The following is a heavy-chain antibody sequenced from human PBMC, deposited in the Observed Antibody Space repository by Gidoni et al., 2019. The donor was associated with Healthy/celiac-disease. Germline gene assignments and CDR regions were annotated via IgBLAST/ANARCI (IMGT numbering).Heavy chain of an antibody. CDR3: ARDTYQGYFDL. CDR2: INHSGST. V-gene: IGHV4-34*01. CDR1: GGSFSGYY. J-gene: IGHJ2*01. Sequence: QVQLQQWGAGLLKPSETLSLTCAVYGGSFSGYYWSWIRQPPGKGLEWIGEINHSGSTNYNPSLKSRVIISVDTSKNQFSLKLSSVTAADTAVYYCARDTYQGYFDLWGRGTLVTVSS. D-gene: IGHD3-16*01.